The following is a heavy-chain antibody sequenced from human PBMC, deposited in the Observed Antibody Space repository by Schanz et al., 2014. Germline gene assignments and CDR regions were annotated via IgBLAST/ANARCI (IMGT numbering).Heavy chain of an antibody. CDR2: LYNNGAA. CDR1: GFTVSNNY. CDR3: TRDRGALINHNDALDL. D-gene: IGHD3-16*01. Sequence: EVQLGESGGGLVQPGGSLRLSCAASGFTVSNNYMSWVRQPPGKGLEWVSVLYNNGAAYYAESVRGRFTISRDNSKNTVYLQMNSLRSEDTAVYYCTRDRGALINHNDALDLWGQGTMVSVSS. J-gene: IGHJ3*01. V-gene: IGHV3-66*01.